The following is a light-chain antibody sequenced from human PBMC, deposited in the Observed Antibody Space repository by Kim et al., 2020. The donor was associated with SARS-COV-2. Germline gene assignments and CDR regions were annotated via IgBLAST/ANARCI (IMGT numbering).Light chain of an antibody. V-gene: IGLV4-69*01. J-gene: IGLJ3*02. CDR1: SDHSSYA. CDR3: QTWGTGYWV. CDR2: LNSDGSH. Sequence: ASVRLTCTLSSDHSSYAITWHQQQPEKGPRYLMKLNSDGSHSRGDGIPDRFSGSSSGAERYLTISSLQSEDEADYYCQTWGTGYWVFGGGTKLTVL.